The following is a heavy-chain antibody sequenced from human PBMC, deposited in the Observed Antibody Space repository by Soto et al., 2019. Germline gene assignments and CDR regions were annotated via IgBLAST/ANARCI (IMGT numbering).Heavy chain of an antibody. Sequence: ASVKVSCKASGYTFTSYGISWVRQAPGQGLEWMGWISAYNGNTNYAQKLQGRVTMTTDTSTSTAYMELRSLRSDDTAVYYCARERLRALTTVTTATIDYWGQGTLVTVSS. V-gene: IGHV1-18*01. J-gene: IGHJ4*02. CDR1: GYTFTSYG. CDR2: ISAYNGNT. CDR3: ARERLRALTTVTTATIDY. D-gene: IGHD4-17*01.